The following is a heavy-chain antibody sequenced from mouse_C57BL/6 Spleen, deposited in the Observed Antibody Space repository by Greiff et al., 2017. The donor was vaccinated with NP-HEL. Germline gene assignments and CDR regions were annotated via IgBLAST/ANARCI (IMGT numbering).Heavy chain of an antibody. CDR1: GYTFTSYW. D-gene: IGHD2-5*01. V-gene: IGHV1-69*01. J-gene: IGHJ4*01. CDR2: IDPSDSYT. Sequence: QVQLQQPGAELVMPGASVKLSCKASGYTFTSYWMHWVKQRPGQGLEWIGDIDPSDSYTNYNQKFKGKSTLTVDKSSSTAYMQLSSLTSEDSAVYYCARSRAYYSNYRLGAMDYWGQGTSVTVSS. CDR3: ARSRAYYSNYRLGAMDY.